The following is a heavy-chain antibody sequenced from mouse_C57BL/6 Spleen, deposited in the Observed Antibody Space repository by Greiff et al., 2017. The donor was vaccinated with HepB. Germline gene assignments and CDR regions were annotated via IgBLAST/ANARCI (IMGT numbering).Heavy chain of an antibody. V-gene: IGHV2-6*01. CDR3: ASSLLGYAMDY. D-gene: IGHD2-10*01. J-gene: IGHJ4*01. Sequence: VKLMESGPGLVAPSQSLSITCTVSGFSLTSYGLDWVRQSPGKGLEWLGVIWGVGSTNYNSALKSRLSISKDNSKSQVFLKMNSLQTDDTAMYYCASSLLGYAMDYWGQGTSVTVSS. CDR1: GFSLTSYG. CDR2: IWGVGST.